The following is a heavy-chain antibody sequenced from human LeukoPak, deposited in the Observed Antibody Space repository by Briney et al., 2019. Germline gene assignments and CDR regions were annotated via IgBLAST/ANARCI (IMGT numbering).Heavy chain of an antibody. Sequence: SVKVSCKVSGYTLTELSMHWVRQAPGKGLEWMGGFDPEDGETIYAQKFQGRVTMTEDTSTDTAYMELSSLRSEDTAVYYCATLLVLRGYFDLWGRGTLVTVSS. CDR1: GYTLTELS. D-gene: IGHD2/OR15-2a*01. J-gene: IGHJ2*01. CDR3: ATLLVLRGYFDL. CDR2: FDPEDGET. V-gene: IGHV1-24*01.